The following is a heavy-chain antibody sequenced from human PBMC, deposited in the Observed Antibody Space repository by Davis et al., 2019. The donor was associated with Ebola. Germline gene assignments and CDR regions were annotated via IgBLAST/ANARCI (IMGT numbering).Heavy chain of an antibody. J-gene: IGHJ6*02. CDR2: IWYDGSNK. Sequence: GESLKISCAASGFTFSSYGMHWVRQAPGKGLEWVAVIWYDGSNKYYADSVKGRFTISRDNSKNTLYLQMNSLRAEDTAVYYWGSGPGGYYYYYGMDVWGQGTTVTVSS. D-gene: IGHD3-10*01. CDR1: GFTFSSYG. V-gene: IGHV3-33*08. CDR3: GSGPGGYYYYYGMDV.